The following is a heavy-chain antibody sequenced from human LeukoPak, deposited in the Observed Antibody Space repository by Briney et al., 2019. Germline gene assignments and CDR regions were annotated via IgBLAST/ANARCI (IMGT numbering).Heavy chain of an antibody. CDR2: IRYDGSNK. CDR3: AKDRQNNLDY. V-gene: IGHV3-30*02. J-gene: IGHJ4*02. Sequence: TGGSLRLSCAASGFTFSSYGMHWVRQAPGKGLEWVAFIRYDGSNKYYADSVKGRFTISRDNSKNTPYLQMNSLRAEDTAVYYCAKDRQNNLDYWGQGTLVTVSS. D-gene: IGHD1-14*01. CDR1: GFTFSSYG.